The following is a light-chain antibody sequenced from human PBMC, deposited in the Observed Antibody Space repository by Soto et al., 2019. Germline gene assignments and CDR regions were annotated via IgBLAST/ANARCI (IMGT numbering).Light chain of an antibody. CDR1: QNINNN. J-gene: IGKJ2*01. V-gene: IGKV3-20*01. CDR3: QQYGNFPYT. Sequence: EIVLTQSPATLSESPGERVSLSCRASQNINNNLAWYQQKPGQAPRLLIYGASSRATGIPDRFSGSGSGTDFTLTISRLEPEDFAVYYCQQYGNFPYTFGPGTKVDIK. CDR2: GAS.